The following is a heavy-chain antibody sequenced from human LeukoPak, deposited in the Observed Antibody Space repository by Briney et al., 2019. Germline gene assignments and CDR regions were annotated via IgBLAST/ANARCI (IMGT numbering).Heavy chain of an antibody. CDR3: VGGSGWLFDY. CDR2: IKKDGSEK. J-gene: IGHJ4*02. D-gene: IGHD6-19*01. V-gene: IGHV3-7*01. CDR1: EFTFSSYS. Sequence: GGSLRLSCAASEFTFSSYSMNWVRQAPGKGLEWMATIKKDGSEKVYADSVKGRFTISRDNAENSLSLQMNSLRADDTATYYCVGGSGWLFDYWGQGTLVTVSS.